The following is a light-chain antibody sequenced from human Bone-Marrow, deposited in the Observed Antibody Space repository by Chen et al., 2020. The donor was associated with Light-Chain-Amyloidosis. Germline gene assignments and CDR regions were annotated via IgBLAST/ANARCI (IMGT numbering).Light chain of an antibody. CDR3: QSADSSCAYEVI. Sequence: SYELTQPPSVSVSPGTTARITCSGDDLPTKYAYWYQQKPGQAPVLVIHRDTERPSGISERFAGSSPWTTATLTISGGQAEDEADYHCQSADSSCAYEVICCGGTKLTFL. V-gene: IGLV3-25*03. J-gene: IGLJ2*01. CDR1: DLPTKY. CDR2: RDT.